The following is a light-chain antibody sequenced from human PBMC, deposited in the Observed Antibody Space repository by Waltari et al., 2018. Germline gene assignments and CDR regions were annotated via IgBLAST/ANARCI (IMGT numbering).Light chain of an antibody. CDR1: ESVSKF. CDR3: QKYDSLPAT. V-gene: IGKV3-20*01. J-gene: IGKJ1*01. Sequence: EVVLTQSPGTLSLSPGAGATLSCRASESVSKFLAWYQQKPGQAPRLLIYHASNRASGIPDRFSGSGFGTDFSLTISRLEPEDFAVYYCQKYDSLPATFGQGTKVEIK. CDR2: HAS.